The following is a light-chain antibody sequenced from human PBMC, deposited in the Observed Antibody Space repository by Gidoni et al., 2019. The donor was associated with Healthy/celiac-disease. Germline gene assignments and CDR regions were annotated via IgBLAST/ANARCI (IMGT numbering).Light chain of an antibody. CDR3: QQSYSTPPIT. Sequence: DIQMPQPPSSLSASVGDRVTITCRASQSISSYLNWYQQKPGKAPKLLIYAASSLQSGVPSRFSGSGSGTDFTLTISRLQPEDFATYYCQQSYSTPPITFGQGTRLEIK. V-gene: IGKV1-39*01. CDR2: AAS. CDR1: QSISSY. J-gene: IGKJ5*01.